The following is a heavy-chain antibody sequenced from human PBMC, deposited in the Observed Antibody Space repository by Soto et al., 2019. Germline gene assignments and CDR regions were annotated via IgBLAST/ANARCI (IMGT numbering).Heavy chain of an antibody. CDR2: ISSSSSTI. CDR3: ARDGAYMIVVVRRSVGGYGMDV. Sequence: GGSLRLPCAASGFTLSSYSPNWVRQAPGKGLEWVSSISSSSSTIYYADSVKGRFTISRDNAKNSLYLQMNSLRDEDTAVYYCARDGAYMIVVVRRSVGGYGMDVWGQGTTVTVSS. D-gene: IGHD3-22*01. CDR1: GFTLSSYS. J-gene: IGHJ6*02. V-gene: IGHV3-48*02.